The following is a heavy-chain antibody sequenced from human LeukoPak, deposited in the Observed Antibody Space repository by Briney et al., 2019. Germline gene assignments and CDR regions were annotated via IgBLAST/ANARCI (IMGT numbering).Heavy chain of an antibody. CDR1: GFTFSSYA. CDR2: ISGSDGTT. J-gene: IGHJ6*03. Sequence: GGSQRLSCAASGFTFSSYAMSWVRQAPGKGLEWVSSISGSDGTTYYADSVKGRFTISRDNSKDTLYLQMNSLRAEDTAVYYCAKGENSGYDDYYYYYMDVWGKGTTVTVSS. V-gene: IGHV3-23*01. CDR3: AKGENSGYDDYYYYYMDV. D-gene: IGHD5-12*01.